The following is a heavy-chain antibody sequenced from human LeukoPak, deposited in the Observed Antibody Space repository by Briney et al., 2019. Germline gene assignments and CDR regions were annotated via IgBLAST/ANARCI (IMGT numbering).Heavy chain of an antibody. Sequence: GGSLRLSCEASGFTFTSYAMHWVRQAPGKGLEWVSSITSSGDGTFYTDALSGRFTISRDNAKNSLYLQMNSLRAEDTAVYYCARDLDFWAAYYFDYWGQGTLVTVSS. J-gene: IGHJ4*02. D-gene: IGHD3-3*01. V-gene: IGHV3-23*01. CDR3: ARDLDFWAAYYFDY. CDR1: GFTFTSYA. CDR2: ITSSGDGT.